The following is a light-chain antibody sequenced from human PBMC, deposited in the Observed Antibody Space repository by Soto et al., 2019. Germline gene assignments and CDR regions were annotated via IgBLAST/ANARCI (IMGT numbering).Light chain of an antibody. CDR3: CSFTGSATYV. CDR2: EGS. J-gene: IGLJ1*01. Sequence: QSALTQPPSVSGSPGQSITISCTGTSGDVGSYNLVSWYQQHPGKAPKLMIYEGSKRPSGVSDRFSGSKSGNTASLTISGVQAEDEADYYCCSFTGSATYVFGTGTKVTVL. V-gene: IGLV2-23*01. CDR1: SGDVGSYNL.